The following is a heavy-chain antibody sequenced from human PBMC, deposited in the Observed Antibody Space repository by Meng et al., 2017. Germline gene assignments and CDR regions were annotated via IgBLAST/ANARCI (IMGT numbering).Heavy chain of an antibody. CDR1: GFTVSSNY. J-gene: IGHJ5*02. V-gene: IGHV3-66*02. D-gene: IGHD5-24*01. CDR2: IYSGGST. CDR3: ARDRDGYNWFDP. Sequence: EVQRGESGGGLVQPGGSLRLSCAASGFTVSSNYMSWVRQAPGKGLEWVSVIYSGGSTYYADSVKGRFTISRDNSKNTLYLQMNSLRAEDTAVYYCARDRDGYNWFDPWGQGTLVTVSS.